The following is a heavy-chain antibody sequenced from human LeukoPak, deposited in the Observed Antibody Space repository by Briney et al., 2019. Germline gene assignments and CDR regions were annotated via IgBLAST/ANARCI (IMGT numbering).Heavy chain of an antibody. CDR3: ARAPQLYYYDSSGYELDY. Sequence: SETLSLTCTVSGGSISSGGYYWSWIRQHPGKGLEWIGYIYYSGSTYYNPSLKSRVTISVDTSKNQFSLKLSSVTAADTAVYYCARAPQLYYYDSSGYELDYWGQGTLVTVSS. D-gene: IGHD3-22*01. J-gene: IGHJ4*02. V-gene: IGHV4-31*03. CDR1: GGSISSGGYY. CDR2: IYYSGST.